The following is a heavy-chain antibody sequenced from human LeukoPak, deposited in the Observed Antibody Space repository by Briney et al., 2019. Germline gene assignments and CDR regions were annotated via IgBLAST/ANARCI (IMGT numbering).Heavy chain of an antibody. CDR3: AKDGAGDLDY. V-gene: IGHV3-21*01. D-gene: IGHD3-10*01. J-gene: IGHJ4*02. CDR1: GFTFSSYS. Sequence: GGSLRLSCAASGFTFSSYSMNWVRQAPGKGLEWVSSISSSSSYIYYADSVKGRFTISRDNAKNSLYPQMNSLRAEDTAVYYCAKDGAGDLDYWGQGTLVTVSS. CDR2: ISSSSSYI.